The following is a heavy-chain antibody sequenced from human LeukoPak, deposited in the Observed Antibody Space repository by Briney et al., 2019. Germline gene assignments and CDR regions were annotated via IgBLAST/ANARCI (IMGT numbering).Heavy chain of an antibody. J-gene: IGHJ4*02. CDR2: INHSGST. Sequence: SETLSLICAVYGGSFSGYYWSWIRQPPGKGLEWIGEINHSGSTNYNPSLKSRVTISVDTSKNQSSLKLSSVTAADTAVYYCARGHSSSWFDYWGQGTLVTVSS. CDR1: GGSFSGYY. CDR3: ARGHSSSWFDY. V-gene: IGHV4-34*01. D-gene: IGHD6-6*01.